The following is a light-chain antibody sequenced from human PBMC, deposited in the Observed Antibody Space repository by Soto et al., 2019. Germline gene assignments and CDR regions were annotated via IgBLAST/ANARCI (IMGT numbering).Light chain of an antibody. J-gene: IGLJ1*01. CDR2: EGS. Sequence: QSALTQPASVSGSPGQSIAISCTGTSSDVGSYNSVSWYQQHPGKAPKLMIYEGSKRPSGVSDRFSGSKSGNKASLTISGLQAEDEADYXCCSYAGNPYVFGTGTQLTVL. CDR1: SSDVGSYNS. CDR3: CSYAGNPYV. V-gene: IGLV2-23*01.